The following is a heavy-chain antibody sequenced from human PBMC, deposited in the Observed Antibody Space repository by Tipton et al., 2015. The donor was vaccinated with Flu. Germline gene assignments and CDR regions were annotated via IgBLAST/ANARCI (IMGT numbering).Heavy chain of an antibody. J-gene: IGHJ4*02. CDR3: ARVRRGSQGKIWFDY. D-gene: IGHD3-16*01. CDR1: GGSFSGYY. CDR2: INHSGST. Sequence: LRLSCAIYGGSFSGYYWSWIRQPPGKGLEWIGEINHSGSTNYNPSLKSRVTISVDTSKNQFSLKLSSVTAADTAVYYCARVRRGSQGKIWFDYWGQGTLVPVSS. V-gene: IGHV4-34*01.